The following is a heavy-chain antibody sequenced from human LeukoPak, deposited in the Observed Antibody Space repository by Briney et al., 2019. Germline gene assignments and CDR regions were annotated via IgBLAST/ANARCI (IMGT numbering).Heavy chain of an antibody. CDR2: INWNGGST. CDR1: GFTFDDYG. J-gene: IGHJ6*03. V-gene: IGHV3-20*04. D-gene: IGHD2-21*02. CDR3: AKDFQRVVTGAYYYYMDV. Sequence: PGGSLRLSCAASGFTFDDYGMSWVRQAPGKGLEWVSGINWNGGSTGYADSVKGRFTISRDNAKNSLYLQMNSLRAEDTAVYYCAKDFQRVVTGAYYYYMDVWGKGTTVTISS.